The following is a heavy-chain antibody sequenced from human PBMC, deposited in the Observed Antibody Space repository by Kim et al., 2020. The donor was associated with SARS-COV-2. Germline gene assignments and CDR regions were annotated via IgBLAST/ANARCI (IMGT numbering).Heavy chain of an antibody. J-gene: IGHJ6*02. CDR3: TIEVGSTNRDDYGMDA. V-gene: IGHV3-15*01. D-gene: IGHD5-12*01. CDR1: GFIFANDW. Sequence: GGSLRLSCAASGFIFANDWMTWVRQAPGKGLEWVGRIKTKREGKTLDYGAPGTGRFTVSSDDSKNTLYLQRNSLKADDSGVYFCTIEVGSTNRDDYGMDAWGQGTTVTVSS. CDR2: IKTKREGKTL.